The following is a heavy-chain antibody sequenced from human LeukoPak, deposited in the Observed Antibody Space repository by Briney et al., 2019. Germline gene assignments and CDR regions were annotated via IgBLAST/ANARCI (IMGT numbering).Heavy chain of an antibody. D-gene: IGHD2-15*01. CDR2: IYHSGST. V-gene: IGHV4-38-2*02. CDR3: ARVDGSCSGGSCPSGNWFDP. J-gene: IGHJ5*02. CDR1: GYSISSGSY. Sequence: PSETLSLTCTVSGYSISSGSYWGWIRQPPGKGLEWIGNIYHSGSTYYNPSLKSRVTISVDTSKNQFSLKLSSVTAADTAVYYCARVDGSCSGGSCPSGNWFDPWGQGTLVTVSS.